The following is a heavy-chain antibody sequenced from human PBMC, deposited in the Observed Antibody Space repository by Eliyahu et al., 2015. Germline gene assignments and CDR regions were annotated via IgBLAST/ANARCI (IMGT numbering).Heavy chain of an antibody. Sequence: QLQLQEAGPGLVKPSETLSLTCTXSDGSFRSGNYYWVWIRQPPGKGLEWIGSLYKSGTTHFNPSLQSRVTLSVDPSKTQWSLKLSSVTAADTAVYYCARQGDASDWYFYWGQGTLVTVSS. J-gene: IGHJ4*02. CDR1: DGSFRSGNYY. V-gene: IGHV4-39*01. CDR2: LYKSGTT. D-gene: IGHD6-19*01. CDR3: ARQGDASDWYFY.